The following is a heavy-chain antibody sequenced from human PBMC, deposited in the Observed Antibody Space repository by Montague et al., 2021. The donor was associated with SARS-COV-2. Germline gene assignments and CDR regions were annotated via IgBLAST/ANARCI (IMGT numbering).Heavy chain of an antibody. V-gene: IGHV3-9*01. CDR2: ITWDSGTL. J-gene: IGHJ4*02. D-gene: IGHD3-22*01. Sequence: RLSWSASGFTFGDHAMHWVRQAPGKGPEWISGITWDSGTLGYADSVKGRFTISRDNAKNSLYLQLNSLRVEDTALYYCAKDFDYYDSSGYFDYWGQGTLVTVSS. CDR1: GFTFGDHA. CDR3: AKDFDYYDSSGYFDY.